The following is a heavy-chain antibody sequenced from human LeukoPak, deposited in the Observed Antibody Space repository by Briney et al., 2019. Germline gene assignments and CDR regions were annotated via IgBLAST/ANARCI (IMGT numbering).Heavy chain of an antibody. D-gene: IGHD3-10*01. Sequence: SETLSLTCTVSGGSFSSYYWSWIRQPAGKGLEWIGRIYTSGSTNYNPSLKSRVTMSVDTSKNQFSLKLSSVTAADTAVYYCAREGSDYYGSGSYYRSYYYYMDVWGKGTTVTISS. CDR3: AREGSDYYGSGSYYRSYYYYMDV. V-gene: IGHV4-4*07. CDR2: IYTSGST. CDR1: GGSFSSYY. J-gene: IGHJ6*03.